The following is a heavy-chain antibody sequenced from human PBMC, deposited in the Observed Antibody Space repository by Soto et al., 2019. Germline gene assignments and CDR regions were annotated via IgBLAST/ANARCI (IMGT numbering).Heavy chain of an antibody. CDR2: TYYRSKWYN. Sequence: SQTLSLTCAVSGDSVSSNNIAWNWLRQSPWRGLEWLGRTYYRSKWYNEYAVSVRSRITIDPDTSKNQFSLQLNSVTPEDTAVYYCATTMRGTGDCSSTSCYQFDYWGQGTLVTVSS. J-gene: IGHJ4*02. CDR1: GDSVSSNNIA. V-gene: IGHV6-1*01. D-gene: IGHD2-2*01. CDR3: ATTMRGTGDCSSTSCYQFDY.